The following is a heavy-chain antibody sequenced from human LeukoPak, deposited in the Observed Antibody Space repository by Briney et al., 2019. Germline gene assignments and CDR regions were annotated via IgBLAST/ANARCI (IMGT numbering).Heavy chain of an antibody. CDR1: GFTFSSYS. CDR2: ISSSSSTI. V-gene: IGHV3-48*01. J-gene: IGHJ6*03. D-gene: IGHD4/OR15-4a*01. CDR3: ARVRCPRVYYYMDV. Sequence: GGSLRLSCAASGFTFSSYSMNWVRQAPGKGLEWVSYISSSSSTIYYADSVKGRFTISRDNAKNSLYLQMNSLRAEDTAVYYCARVRCPRVYYYMDVWGKGTTVTVSS.